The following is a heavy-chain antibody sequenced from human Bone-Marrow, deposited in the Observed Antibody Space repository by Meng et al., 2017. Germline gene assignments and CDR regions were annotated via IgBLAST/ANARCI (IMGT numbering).Heavy chain of an antibody. CDR2: INSDASSA. Sequence: GESLKISCAASGFTFSSYWMHWVRQVPGEGLVWVSRINSDASSASYADSVRGRFTISRDNAKNTVYLQMNSLRAEDTAVYYCARDSSSWYYYYYGMDVWGQGTTVTVSS. V-gene: IGHV3-74*01. D-gene: IGHD6-13*01. J-gene: IGHJ6*02. CDR1: GFTFSSYW. CDR3: ARDSSSWYYYYYGMDV.